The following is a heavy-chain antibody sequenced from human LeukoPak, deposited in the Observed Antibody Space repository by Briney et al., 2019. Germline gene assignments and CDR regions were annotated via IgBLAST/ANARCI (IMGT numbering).Heavy chain of an antibody. V-gene: IGHV4-34*01. CDR1: GGSFSGYY. Sequence: SETLSLTCAVYGGSFSGYYWSWIRQPPGKGLEWIGEINHSGNTDYNPSLKSRVTISVDTSKNHFSLKLSSVTAADTAVYYCAKDRHCSSTSCYRGSDCWGQGTLVTVSS. CDR2: INHSGNT. CDR3: AKDRHCSSTSCYRGSDC. J-gene: IGHJ4*02. D-gene: IGHD2-2*01.